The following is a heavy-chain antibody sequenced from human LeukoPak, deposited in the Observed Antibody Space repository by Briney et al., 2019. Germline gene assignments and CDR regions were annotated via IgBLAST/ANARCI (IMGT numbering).Heavy chain of an antibody. V-gene: IGHV4-61*01. CDR2: IYSSGST. CDR1: GGSISSGRYY. Sequence: PSETLSLTCTVSGGSISSGRYYWSWIRQPPGKGLEWIGYIYSSGSTNYNPSLKSRLTISVDTSKNQFSLKLSSVTAADTAVCYCARHGMKDGYDILTAWGQGTLVTVSS. CDR3: ARHGMKDGYDILTA. D-gene: IGHD3-9*01. J-gene: IGHJ5*02.